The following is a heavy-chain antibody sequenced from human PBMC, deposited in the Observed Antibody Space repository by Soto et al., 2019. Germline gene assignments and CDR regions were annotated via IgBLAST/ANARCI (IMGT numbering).Heavy chain of an antibody. J-gene: IGHJ4*02. CDR1: GFTFSSYA. D-gene: IGHD2-15*01. CDR3: ARVPLYCSGGSCYSP. Sequence: QVQLVESGGGVVQPGRSLRLSCAASGFTFSSYAMHWVRQAPGKGLEWVAVISYDGSNKYYADSVKGRFTISRDNSKNTLYLQMNSLRAEDTAVYYCARVPLYCSGGSCYSPWGQGTLVTVSS. CDR2: ISYDGSNK. V-gene: IGHV3-30-3*01.